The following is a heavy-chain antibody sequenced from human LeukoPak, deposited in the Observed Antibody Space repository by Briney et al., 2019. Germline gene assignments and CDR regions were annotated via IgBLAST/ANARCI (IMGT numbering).Heavy chain of an antibody. D-gene: IGHD5-18*01. CDR2: IRYDGRNK. J-gene: IGHJ4*02. CDR3: ARDWWGEDSYGYDY. CDR1: GFTFSNSD. V-gene: IGHV3-30*02. Sequence: GGSLRLSCEASGFTFSNSDMHWVRQAPGKGLEWVAFIRYDGRNKYYADSVKGRFTISRDNAKNSLYLQMNSLRAEDTAVYYCARDWWGEDSYGYDYWGQGTLVTVSS.